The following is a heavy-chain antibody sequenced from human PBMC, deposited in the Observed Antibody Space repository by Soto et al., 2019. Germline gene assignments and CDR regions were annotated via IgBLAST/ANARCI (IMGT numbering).Heavy chain of an antibody. CDR3: ARASTVTLRVDY. J-gene: IGHJ4*02. CDR2: INPGGGNT. D-gene: IGHD4-17*01. V-gene: IGHV1-46*01. Sequence: ASVKVSCKASGYTFTSYYMHWVRQAPGQGLEWMGIINPGGGNTGYAQKFQGRVTMTRNTSISTAYMELSRLRSDDTAVYYCARASTVTLRVDYWGQGTLVTVSS. CDR1: GYTFTSYY.